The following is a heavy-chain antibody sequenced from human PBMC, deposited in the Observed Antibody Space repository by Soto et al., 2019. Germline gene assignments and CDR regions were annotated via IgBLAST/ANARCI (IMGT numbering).Heavy chain of an antibody. J-gene: IGHJ5*02. D-gene: IGHD2-2*01. V-gene: IGHV3-33*05. Sequence: VGSLRLSCAASGFNFSNYGLHWVRQAPGKGLEWVGGISYDGSNDFYGDSVKGRFSISRDNAKNTLYLEINSLTTEDTGVYYCARDQSRTSSCYPDWFDPWGQGTLVTV. CDR3: ARDQSRTSSCYPDWFDP. CDR2: ISYDGSND. CDR1: GFNFSNYG.